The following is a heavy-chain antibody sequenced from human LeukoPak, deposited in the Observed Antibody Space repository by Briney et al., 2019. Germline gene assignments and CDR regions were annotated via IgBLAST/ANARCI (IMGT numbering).Heavy chain of an antibody. J-gene: IGHJ3*02. CDR3: ARDCGDWSPHGAFDI. D-gene: IGHD2-21*02. Sequence: GGSLRLSCAASGFTFRSYSMNWVRQAPGKGLEWVSSISSSSSYIYYADSAKGRFTSSRDNAKNSLYLQMNSLRAEDTAVYYCARDCGDWSPHGAFDIWGQGTMVTVSS. CDR1: GFTFRSYS. V-gene: IGHV3-21*01. CDR2: ISSSSSYI.